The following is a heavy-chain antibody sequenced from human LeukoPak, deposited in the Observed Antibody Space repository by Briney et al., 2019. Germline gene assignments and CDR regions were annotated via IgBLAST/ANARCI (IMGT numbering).Heavy chain of an antibody. CDR3: ARHGGYNWNYVNY. CDR1: GGSISSSSYY. D-gene: IGHD1-7*01. J-gene: IGHJ4*02. CDR2: IYYSGST. Sequence: PSETLSLTCTVSGGSISSSSYYWGWIRQPPGKGLEWIGSIYYSGSTYYNPSLKSRVTISVDTSKNQFSLKLSSVTAADTAVYYCARHGGYNWNYVNYWGQGTLVTVSS. V-gene: IGHV4-39*01.